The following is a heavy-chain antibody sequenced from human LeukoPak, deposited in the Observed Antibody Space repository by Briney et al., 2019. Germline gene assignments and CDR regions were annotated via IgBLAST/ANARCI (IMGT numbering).Heavy chain of an antibody. CDR3: LRGDRRDY. V-gene: IGHV3-7*01. Sequence: ETLSLTCTVSGGSISNYYWSWIRQPPGKGLEWVANIKQDRSEKYYVDSVKGRFIISRDNAKDSLYLQMNSLRVEDTAVYYCLRGDRRDYWGQGTLVTVSS. CDR1: GGSISNYY. CDR2: IKQDRSEK. J-gene: IGHJ4*02.